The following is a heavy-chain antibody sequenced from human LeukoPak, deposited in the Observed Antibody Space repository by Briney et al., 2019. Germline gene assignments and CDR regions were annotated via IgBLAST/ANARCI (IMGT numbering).Heavy chain of an antibody. V-gene: IGHV3-23*01. Sequence: QPGGSLRLSCVASGFSFSIYTMTWFRQAPGKGLEWVSSISGSGEDTHFADSVKGRFTVSRDNSRNTLFLQMDSLRVEDTAVYHFAKAKGGLWGQGTLVTVSS. CDR3: AKAKGGL. CDR2: ISGSGEDT. D-gene: IGHD2-15*01. J-gene: IGHJ4*02. CDR1: GFSFSIYT.